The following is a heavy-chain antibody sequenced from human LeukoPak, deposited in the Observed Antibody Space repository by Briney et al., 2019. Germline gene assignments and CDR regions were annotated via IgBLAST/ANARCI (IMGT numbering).Heavy chain of an antibody. CDR1: GFTFSSYE. CDR3: ARVRRNAMDV. V-gene: IGHV3-48*03. CDR2: IGSRGSSL. Sequence: QPGGSLRLSCAASGFTFSSYEMNWVRQAPRKGLEWVSYIGSRGSSLYYADSLKGRFTISRDNAKNSLYLQMNSLRAEDTAVYYCARVRRNAMDVWGQGTTVTVSS. J-gene: IGHJ6*02.